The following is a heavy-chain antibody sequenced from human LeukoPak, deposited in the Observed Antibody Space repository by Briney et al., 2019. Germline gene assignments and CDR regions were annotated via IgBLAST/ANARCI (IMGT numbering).Heavy chain of an antibody. CDR1: GFTFSSFT. CDR3: ARGRYCSGGNCKGFDP. Sequence: LSGGSLRLSCAASGFTFSSFTIHWVRQAPGMGLEWVALISSDGSRKYYGDSVKGRFTISRDNSMNTLHLQMNSLRPDDTAIYYCARGRYCSGGNCKGFDPWGQGTLVTVSS. V-gene: IGHV3-30*04. J-gene: IGHJ5*02. D-gene: IGHD2-15*01. CDR2: ISSDGSRK.